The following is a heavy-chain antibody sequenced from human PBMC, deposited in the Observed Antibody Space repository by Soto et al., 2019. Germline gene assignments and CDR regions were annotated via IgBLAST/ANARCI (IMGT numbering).Heavy chain of an antibody. CDR1: GGSISSSSSS. Sequence: QLQLQESGPGLVKPSETLSLTCTVSGGSISSSSSSWGWIRQPPGKGLEWLGIISYSGSTYYSPSLKSRLTISVDASKNLFSRKLSAVTAADTAVYYCARTYVTDVVVVPASKDYMDVWGKGTTVTVSS. J-gene: IGHJ6*03. CDR2: ISYSGST. V-gene: IGHV4-39*01. CDR3: ARTYVTDVVVVPASKDYMDV. D-gene: IGHD2-2*01.